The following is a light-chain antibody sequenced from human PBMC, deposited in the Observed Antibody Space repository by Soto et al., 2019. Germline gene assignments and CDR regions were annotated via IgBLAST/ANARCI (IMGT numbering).Light chain of an antibody. CDR3: SSYTSSSTLEV. J-gene: IGLJ3*02. CDR2: EVS. Sequence: QSALTQPASVSGSPGRSITISCTGTSSDVGGYNYVSWYQQHPGKAPKLMIYEVSNRPSGLSNRFSGSKSGNTASLTISGLQAEDEADYYCSSYTSSSTLEVFGGGTKVTVL. V-gene: IGLV2-14*01. CDR1: SSDVGGYNY.